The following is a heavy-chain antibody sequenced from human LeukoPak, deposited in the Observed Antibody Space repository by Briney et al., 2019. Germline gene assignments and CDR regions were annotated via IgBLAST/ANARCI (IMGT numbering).Heavy chain of an antibody. D-gene: IGHD3-16*01. CDR1: GFTFSNYS. J-gene: IGHJ4*02. Sequence: GGSLRLSCAASGFTFSNYSMNWVRQAPGKGLEWVSYISSASGAIYYADSVKGRFTISRDNAKNSLFLQMNSLRAEDTAVYYCAATGGDYWGQGTLVTVSS. V-gene: IGHV3-48*01. CDR3: AATGGDY. CDR2: ISSASGAI.